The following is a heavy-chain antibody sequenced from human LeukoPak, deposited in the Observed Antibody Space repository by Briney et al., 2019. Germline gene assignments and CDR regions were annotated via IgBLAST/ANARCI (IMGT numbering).Heavy chain of an antibody. CDR3: ARDSGVVVPAADDY. Sequence: GASVKVSCKASGYTFTSYGISWVRQAPGQGLEWMGWISAYNGNTNYAQKLQDRVTMTTDTSTSTAYMELRSLRSDDTAVYYCARDSGVVVPAADDYWGQGTLVTVSS. J-gene: IGHJ4*02. CDR1: GYTFTSYG. CDR2: ISAYNGNT. V-gene: IGHV1-18*01. D-gene: IGHD2-2*01.